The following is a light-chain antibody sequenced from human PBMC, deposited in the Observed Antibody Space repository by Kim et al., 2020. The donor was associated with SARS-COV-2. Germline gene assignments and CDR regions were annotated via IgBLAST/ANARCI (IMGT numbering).Light chain of an antibody. Sequence: QSITISCTGTSRDVGSYNLVSWYQQHPGKAPKLMIYEGSKRPSGVSNRFSGSKSGNTASLTISGLQAEDEADYYCCSYAGSSTSVVFGGGTQLTVL. J-gene: IGLJ2*01. V-gene: IGLV2-23*01. CDR2: EGS. CDR1: SRDVGSYNL. CDR3: CSYAGSSTSVV.